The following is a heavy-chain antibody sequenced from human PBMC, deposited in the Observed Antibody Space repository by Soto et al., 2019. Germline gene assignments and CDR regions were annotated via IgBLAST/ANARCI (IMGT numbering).Heavy chain of an antibody. CDR3: PSLTSRHYYRMDV. CDR1: GGSFSGYY. V-gene: IGHV4-34*01. J-gene: IGHJ6*02. CDR2: INHSGST. Sequence: QVQLQQWGAGLLKPSETLSLTCAVYGGSFSGYYWSWIRQPPGKGLEWIGEINHSGSTNYNPSLKSRVTLSVHTPKNQFSLKLCSVTAADTALPYCPSLTSRHYYRMDVWGQGTTDTVSS. D-gene: IGHD2-2*01.